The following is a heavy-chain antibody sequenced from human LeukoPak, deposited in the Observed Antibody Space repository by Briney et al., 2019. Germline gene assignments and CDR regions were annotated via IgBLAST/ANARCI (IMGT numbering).Heavy chain of an antibody. CDR3: AGIVVVN. Sequence: GALRLSLAASGFTFSSYGMHWGRQAPGKGLEWVAFIRYDGSNKYYADSVKGRFTISRDNSKNTLYLQMNSLRAEDTAVYYCAGIVVVNWGQGTLVTVSS. D-gene: IGHD3-22*01. CDR1: GFTFSSYG. CDR2: IRYDGSNK. J-gene: IGHJ4*02. V-gene: IGHV3-30*02.